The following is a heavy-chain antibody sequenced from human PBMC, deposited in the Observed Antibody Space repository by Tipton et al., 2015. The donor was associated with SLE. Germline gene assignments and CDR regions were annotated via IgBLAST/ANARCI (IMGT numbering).Heavy chain of an antibody. V-gene: IGHV4-34*01. CDR2: ISHTGRT. D-gene: IGHD6-6*01. Sequence: TLSLTCAVDSESFSIYWWTWIRQPPGKGLEWIGEISHTGRTNYNHSVRSRVTISVDTSKNQFSLQLTSVTAADTAVYYCARGDITSRSLDFWGQGTLVTVSS. CDR3: ARGDITSRSLDF. CDR1: SESFSIYW. J-gene: IGHJ4*02.